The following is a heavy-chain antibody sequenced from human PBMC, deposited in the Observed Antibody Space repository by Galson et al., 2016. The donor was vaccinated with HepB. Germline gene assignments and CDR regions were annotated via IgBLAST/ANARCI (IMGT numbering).Heavy chain of an antibody. CDR2: ISCDGSKK. D-gene: IGHD5-24*01. CDR1: KFTFSSYP. V-gene: IGHV3-30-3*01. J-gene: IGHJ3*02. Sequence: SLRLSCAASKFTFSSYPMHWVRQAPGKGLEWVAVISCDGSKKYYADSVKGRFTISRENSKNTLYLQMNSLRAEDTAVYYCAREMATISDAFDIWGQGTMVTVSS. CDR3: AREMATISDAFDI.